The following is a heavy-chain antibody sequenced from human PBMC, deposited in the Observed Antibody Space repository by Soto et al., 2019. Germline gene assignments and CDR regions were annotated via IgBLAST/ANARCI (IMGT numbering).Heavy chain of an antibody. CDR3: ASGESRMVRGVPFDY. CDR2: ISYDGSNK. V-gene: IGHV3-30-3*01. D-gene: IGHD3-10*01. CDR1: GFTFSSYA. Sequence: QVQLVESGGGVVQPGRSLRLSCAASGFTFSSYAMHWVRQAPGKGLEWVAVISYDGSNKYYADSVKGRFTISRDNSKNTLYLQMTSLRAEDTAVYYCASGESRMVRGVPFDYWGQGTLVTVSS. J-gene: IGHJ4*02.